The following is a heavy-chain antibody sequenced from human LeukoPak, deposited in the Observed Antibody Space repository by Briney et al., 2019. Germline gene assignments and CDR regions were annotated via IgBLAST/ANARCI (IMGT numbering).Heavy chain of an antibody. V-gene: IGHV4-30-2*01. J-gene: IGHJ5*02. CDR2: IYHSGST. CDR3: ARGYYYDSSGSNWFDP. D-gene: IGHD3-22*01. Sequence: SQTLSLTCAVSGGSISSGGYSWSWIRQPPGKGLEWIGYIYHSGSTYYNPSLKSRVTISVDRSKNQFSLKLSSVTAADTAVYYCARGYYYDSSGSNWFDPWGQGTVVTVSS. CDR1: GGSISSGGYS.